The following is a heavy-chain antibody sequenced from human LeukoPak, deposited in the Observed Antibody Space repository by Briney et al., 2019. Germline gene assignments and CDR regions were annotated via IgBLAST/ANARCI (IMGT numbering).Heavy chain of an antibody. CDR2: INHVGST. CDR3: ALAGDFDY. Sequence: SETLSLTCAVYGGSFSNYYWSWIRQPPGKGLEWIGEINHVGSTNYNPSLKSRVTMSVDTSKTQFSLRLSSVTAADTAAYYCALAGDFDYWGQGTLVTVSS. V-gene: IGHV4-34*01. D-gene: IGHD7-27*01. CDR1: GGSFSNYY. J-gene: IGHJ4*02.